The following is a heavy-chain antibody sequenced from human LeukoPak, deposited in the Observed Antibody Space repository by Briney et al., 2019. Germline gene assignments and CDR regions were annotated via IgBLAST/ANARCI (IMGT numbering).Heavy chain of an antibody. J-gene: IGHJ5*02. CDR1: GYTFTSYG. CDR3: ARGIRGSYSNWFDP. CDR2: IIPIFGTA. D-gene: IGHD1-26*01. V-gene: IGHV1-69*13. Sequence: ASVKVSCKASGYTFTSYGISWVRQAPGQGLEWMGGIIPIFGTANYAQKFQGRVTITADESTSTAYMELSSLRSEDTAVYYCARGIRGSYSNWFDPWGQGTLVTVSS.